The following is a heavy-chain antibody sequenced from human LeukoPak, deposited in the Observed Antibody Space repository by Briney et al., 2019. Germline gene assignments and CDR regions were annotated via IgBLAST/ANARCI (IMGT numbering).Heavy chain of an antibody. V-gene: IGHV4-59*08. J-gene: IGHJ6*02. D-gene: IGHD1-26*01. CDR1: SGSISSYY. CDR2: IYYSGST. Sequence: PSETLSLTCTVSSGSISSYYWGWIRQPPGKGLEWIGYIYYSGSTNYNRSLKSRVTISVDTSKNQFSLKLSSVTAADTAVYYCARHQEEGSAYYGMDVWGQGTTVTVSS. CDR3: ARHQEEGSAYYGMDV.